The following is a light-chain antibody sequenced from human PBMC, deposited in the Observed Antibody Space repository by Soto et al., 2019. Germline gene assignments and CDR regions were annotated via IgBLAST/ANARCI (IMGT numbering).Light chain of an antibody. V-gene: IGLV2-14*01. CDR2: EVT. CDR1: SSDIGGYNY. J-gene: IGLJ2*01. Sequence: QSVLTQPASVSGSPGQSITISCTGTSSDIGGYNYVSWYQQHPGKAPKLMIYEVTKRPPGVSNRFSGSKSGNTASLTVSGLQAEDEADYYCSSYTSSATVVFGGGTKLTVL. CDR3: SSYTSSATVV.